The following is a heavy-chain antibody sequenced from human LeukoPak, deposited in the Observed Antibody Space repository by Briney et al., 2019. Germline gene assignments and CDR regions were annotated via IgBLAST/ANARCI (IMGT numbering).Heavy chain of an antibody. D-gene: IGHD3-22*01. CDR3: ARDLKYYDSSGFDY. Sequence: GGSLKLSCETSEFTFSSYSMTWVRQAPGKGLEWVSSISSSSSYIYYTDSVKGRFTISRDNAKNSLTLQMNSLRAEDTAVYYCARDLKYYDSSGFDYWGQGTLVTVSS. CDR2: ISSSSSYI. J-gene: IGHJ4*02. V-gene: IGHV3-21*01. CDR1: EFTFSSYS.